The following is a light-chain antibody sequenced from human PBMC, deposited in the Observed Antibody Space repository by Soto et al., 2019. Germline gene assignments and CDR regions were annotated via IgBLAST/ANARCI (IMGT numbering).Light chain of an antibody. Sequence: EVVMTQSPGPLSVAPGERATLSCRASQSISTFLAWYQQKPGQAPRLLIYGASTRATGIPARFSGSGSGTEFTLTISSLQSEDFAVYYCQQYNNWPRTFGQGTKVDI. V-gene: IGKV3-15*01. CDR1: QSISTF. CDR2: GAS. J-gene: IGKJ1*01. CDR3: QQYNNWPRT.